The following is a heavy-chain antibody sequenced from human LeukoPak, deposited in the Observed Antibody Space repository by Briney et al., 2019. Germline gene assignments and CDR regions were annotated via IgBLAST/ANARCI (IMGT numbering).Heavy chain of an antibody. D-gene: IGHD1-26*01. J-gene: IGHJ4*02. CDR2: INHSGST. V-gene: IGHV4-34*01. CDR1: GGSFSGYY. Sequence: SETLSLTCAVYGGSFSGYYWSWIRQPPGKGLEWIGEINHSGSTNYNPSLKSRVTISVDTSKNQFSLKLSSVTAADTAVYYCARDIVGAQGDWGQGTLVTVSS. CDR3: ARDIVGAQGD.